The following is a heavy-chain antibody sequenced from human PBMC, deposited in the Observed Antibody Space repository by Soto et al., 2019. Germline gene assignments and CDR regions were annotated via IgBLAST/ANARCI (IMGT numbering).Heavy chain of an antibody. J-gene: IGHJ6*02. D-gene: IGHD3-16*01. V-gene: IGHV1-24*01. CDR2: FDPEDGET. Sequence: ASVKVSCKVSGYTLTELSMHWVRQAPGKGLEWLGGFDPEDGETIYAQKFQGRVTMTEDTSTDTAYMELSSLRSEDTAVYYCASWGAGQPLNNYYYGMDVWGQGTTVTVS. CDR1: GYTLTELS. CDR3: ASWGAGQPLNNYYYGMDV.